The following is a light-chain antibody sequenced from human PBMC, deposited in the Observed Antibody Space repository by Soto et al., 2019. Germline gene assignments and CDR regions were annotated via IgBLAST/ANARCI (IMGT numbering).Light chain of an antibody. J-gene: IGKJ1*01. CDR2: GAS. CDR1: QSVSSSY. CDR3: QQYGSSRWT. Sequence: EIVLTQSPGTLSLSPGERATLSCRASQSVSSSYLAWYQQNRGQAPRLLIYGASSRAPGIPDRFGGSGSGTDFTLTISRLESEDFAVYYCQQYGSSRWTFGQWSKVEMK. V-gene: IGKV3-20*01.